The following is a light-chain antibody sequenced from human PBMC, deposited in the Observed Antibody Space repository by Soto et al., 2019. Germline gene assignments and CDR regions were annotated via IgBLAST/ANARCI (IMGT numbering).Light chain of an antibody. CDR2: AAS. J-gene: IGKJ2*01. CDR1: QGISNY. CDR3: QKYNSAPYT. V-gene: IGKV1-27*01. Sequence: DIQMTQSPSSLSASVGDRVTITCRASQGISNYLAGYQQKPGKVPKLLIYAASTLQSGVPSRFSGSGSGTDFTLTISGLQPEDVATYYCQKYNSAPYTVGQGTKREIK.